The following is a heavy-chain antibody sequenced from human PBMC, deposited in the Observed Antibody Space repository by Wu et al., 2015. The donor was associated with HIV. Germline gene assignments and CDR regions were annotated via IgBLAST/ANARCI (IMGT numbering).Heavy chain of an antibody. CDR1: GYTFTGHY. Sequence: QVQLVQSGAEVREPGASVKVSCKASGYTFTGHYMHWVRQAPGQGLEWMGRIIPLFGPANYAQKFQGRVTITADESTTTVYMELSSLTSEDTAVYYCASLRTGTTDFVFDIWGQGTMVTVSS. V-gene: IGHV1-69*18. D-gene: IGHD3-3*01. CDR2: IIPLFGPA. CDR3: ASLRTGTTDFVFDI. J-gene: IGHJ3*02.